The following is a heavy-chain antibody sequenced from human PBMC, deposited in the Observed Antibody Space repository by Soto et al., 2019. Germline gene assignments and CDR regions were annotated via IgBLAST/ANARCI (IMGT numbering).Heavy chain of an antibody. J-gene: IGHJ4*02. Sequence: QVQLQESGPGLVKPSQTLSLTCTVSGGSISSGGYYWSWIRQHPGKGLEWIGYIYYSGSTYYNPSLKSRITISVDTSKNQFSLKLSSVTAADTAVYYCARDWCTNGVCRLDYWGQGTLVTVSS. CDR1: GGSISSGGYY. CDR2: IYYSGST. CDR3: ARDWCTNGVCRLDY. D-gene: IGHD2-8*01. V-gene: IGHV4-31*03.